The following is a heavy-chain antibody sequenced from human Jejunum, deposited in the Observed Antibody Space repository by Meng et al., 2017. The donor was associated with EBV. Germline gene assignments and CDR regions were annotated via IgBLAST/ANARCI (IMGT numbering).Heavy chain of an antibody. CDR1: GYNFPHYV. V-gene: IGHV1-18*01. J-gene: IGHJ4*01. Sequence: HVRLVYSGVEVEKTGALGMASCIISGYNFPHYVSSRVGRAPGHGPEWMGWITVYNGKTNYAPGLQGRVTMTTDLSTSTAYMELRRLRSDDTAVYYCARDSSGYNANDKVSDYWGQGTLVTVSS. D-gene: IGHD5-12*01. CDR2: ITVYNGKT. CDR3: ARDSSGYNANDKVSDY.